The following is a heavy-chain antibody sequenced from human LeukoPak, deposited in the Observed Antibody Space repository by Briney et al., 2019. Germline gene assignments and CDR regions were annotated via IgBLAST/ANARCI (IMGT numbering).Heavy chain of an antibody. CDR3: ARSSGWHDY. J-gene: IGHJ4*02. D-gene: IGHD6-19*01. CDR1: GFTFSSYA. V-gene: IGHV3-64*01. Sequence: GGSLRLSCAASGFTFSSYAMHWVRQAPGKGLEYVSAISSNGSSTYYANSVKGRFTISRDNSKNTLYLQMGSLRAEDMAVYYCARSSGWHDYWGQGTLVTVSS. CDR2: ISSNGSST.